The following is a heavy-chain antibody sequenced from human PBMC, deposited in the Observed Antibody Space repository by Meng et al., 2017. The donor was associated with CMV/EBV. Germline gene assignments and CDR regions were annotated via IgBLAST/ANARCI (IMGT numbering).Heavy chain of an antibody. CDR2: IIPIFGTA. D-gene: IGHD5-24*01. V-gene: IGHV1-69*05. Sequence: SVKVSCKASGGTFSSYAISWVRQAPGQGLEWMGGIIPIFGTANYAQKFQGRVTITTDESTSTAYMELSSLRSEDTAVYYCARGRGWLQPAVAFDIWGQGTMVTVSS. CDR1: GGTFSSYA. CDR3: ARGRGWLQPAVAFDI. J-gene: IGHJ3*02.